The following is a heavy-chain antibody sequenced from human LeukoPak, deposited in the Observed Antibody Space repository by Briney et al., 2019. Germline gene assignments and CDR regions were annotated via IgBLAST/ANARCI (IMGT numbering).Heavy chain of an antibody. Sequence: ASVKVSCKASGYTFTSYDINWVRQATGQGLEWMGWMNPNSGNRGYAQKFQGRVTMTRNTSISTAYMELSSLRSEDTAVYYCARGITGTENYYYYGMDVWGQGTTVTVSS. D-gene: IGHD1-7*01. CDR2: MNPNSGNR. V-gene: IGHV1-8*01. J-gene: IGHJ6*02. CDR1: GYTFTSYD. CDR3: ARGITGTENYYYYGMDV.